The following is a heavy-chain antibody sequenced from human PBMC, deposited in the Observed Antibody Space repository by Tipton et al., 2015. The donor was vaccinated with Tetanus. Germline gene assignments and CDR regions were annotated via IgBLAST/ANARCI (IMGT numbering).Heavy chain of an antibody. CDR1: GYTFTGYY. V-gene: IGHV1-2*02. CDR3: ARSSIDLFF. J-gene: IGHJ4*02. D-gene: IGHD3-10*02. CDR2: INPDTGNT. Sequence: QSGAEVRKPGASVKVSCKASGYTFTGYYLHWVRQAPGQGLEWMGWINPDTGNTKCVESVQGRVTFNADMPTRTVFLEMRNLTYGDTAVYFCARSSIDLFFWGQGTLITVSS.